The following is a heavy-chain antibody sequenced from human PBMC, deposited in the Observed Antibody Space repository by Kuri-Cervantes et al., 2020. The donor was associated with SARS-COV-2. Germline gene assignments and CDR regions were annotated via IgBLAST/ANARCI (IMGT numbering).Heavy chain of an antibody. CDR1: GGTFSSYA. CDR3: ARVPDDSSGYQGELDY. CDR2: IIPIFGTA. D-gene: IGHD3-22*01. V-gene: IGHV1-69*13. J-gene: IGHJ4*02. Sequence: SVKVSCKASGGTFSSYAISWVRQAPGQGLEWMGGIIPIFGTANYAQKFQSRVTITADESTSTAYMELSSLRSEDTAVYYCARVPDDSSGYQGELDYWGQGTLVTVSS.